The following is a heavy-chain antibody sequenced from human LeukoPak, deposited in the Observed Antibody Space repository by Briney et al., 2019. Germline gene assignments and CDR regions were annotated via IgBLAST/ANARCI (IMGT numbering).Heavy chain of an antibody. CDR2: INWNGGST. CDR1: GFTFDDYG. V-gene: IGHV3-20*04. Sequence: GGSLRLSCAASGFTFDDYGMSWVRQARGKGLEWVSGINWNGGSTGYADSVKGRFTISRDNAKNSLYLQMNSLRAEDTALYYCARDRGYSGYVGYDYWGQGTLVTVSS. D-gene: IGHD5-12*01. CDR3: ARDRGYSGYVGYDY. J-gene: IGHJ4*02.